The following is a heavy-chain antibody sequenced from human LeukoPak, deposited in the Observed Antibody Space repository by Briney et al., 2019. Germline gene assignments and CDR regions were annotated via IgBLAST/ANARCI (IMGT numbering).Heavy chain of an antibody. D-gene: IGHD3-3*01. Sequence: PSETLSLTCTVSGGSISNHYWSWIRQPPGRGLEGIGNIYYSGSTNYKPSLKSRVTIPVDTSKNQFSLKLSSVTAADTAVYYCAREYYDFWSGVLWFDPWGQGTLVTVSS. CDR3: AREYYDFWSGVLWFDP. CDR2: IYYSGST. J-gene: IGHJ5*02. CDR1: GGSISNHY. V-gene: IGHV4-59*11.